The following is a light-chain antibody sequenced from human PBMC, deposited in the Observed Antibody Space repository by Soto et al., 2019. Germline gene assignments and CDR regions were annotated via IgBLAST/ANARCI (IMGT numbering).Light chain of an antibody. CDR1: QTIKSTS. Sequence: EIVLTQSPGTLSLSPGERATLSCRASQTIKSTSLAWYQQRPGQAPSLLIYGASSRATGIPDKFSVSGSGTDFTLTISRLEPEDSAVYYCQQYGSSPRTFGQGTKVEI. V-gene: IGKV3-20*01. CDR2: GAS. J-gene: IGKJ1*01. CDR3: QQYGSSPRT.